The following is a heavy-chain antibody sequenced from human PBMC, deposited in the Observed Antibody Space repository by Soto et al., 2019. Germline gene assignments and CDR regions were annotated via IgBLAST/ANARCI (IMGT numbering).Heavy chain of an antibody. CDR3: ARMAREYSGYYIDY. J-gene: IGHJ4*02. CDR2: ISSSSSYI. D-gene: IGHD5-12*01. CDR1: GFTFSSYS. Sequence: VQLVESGGGLVKPGGSLRLSCAASGFTFSSYSMNWVRQAPGKGLEWVSSISSSSSYIYYADSVKGRFTISRDNAKNSLYLQMNSLRAEDTAVYYCARMAREYSGYYIDYWGQGTLVTVSS. V-gene: IGHV3-21*01.